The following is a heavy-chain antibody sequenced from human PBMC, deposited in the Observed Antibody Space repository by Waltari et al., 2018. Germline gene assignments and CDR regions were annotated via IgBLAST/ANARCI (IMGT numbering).Heavy chain of an antibody. J-gene: IGHJ6*03. D-gene: IGHD6-19*01. CDR2: ISSAGRT. CDR3: AKLGGLYASGWPDSTNYMAV. CDR1: GFTCDDDG. V-gene: IGHV3-23*03. Sequence: DVQVWESGGDFGKPGGSLRLSCAAAGFTCDDDGRRWVRQVPGKGLEWVSVISSAGRTNHADSVKGRFTISTDNSKKTVFLEMNSLRPDDTAVYYCAKLGGLYASGWPDSTNYMAVWGKGTTVTVSS.